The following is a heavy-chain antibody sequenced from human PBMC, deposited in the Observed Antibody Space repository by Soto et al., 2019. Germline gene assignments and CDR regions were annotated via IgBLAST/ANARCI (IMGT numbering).Heavy chain of an antibody. CDR1: GYTFTGYG. CDR3: ARSEGKNPAGLFEY. J-gene: IGHJ4*02. D-gene: IGHD6-19*01. V-gene: IGHV1-18*01. CDR2: ISAYNGNT. Sequence: ASVKVSCKASGYTFTGYGISWVRQAPGQGLEWMGWISAYNGNTNYAQKLQGRVTMTTDTSTSTAYMELRSLRSDDTAVYYCARSEGKNPAGLFEYWGQGTLGAVSS.